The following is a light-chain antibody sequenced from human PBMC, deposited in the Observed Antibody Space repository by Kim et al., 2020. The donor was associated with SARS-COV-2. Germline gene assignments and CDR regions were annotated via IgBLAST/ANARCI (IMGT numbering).Light chain of an antibody. CDR3: SSYTSSSNWV. CDR2: DVS. J-gene: IGLJ3*02. CDR1: SSDVGGYNY. V-gene: IGLV2-14*03. Sequence: GQSITISCTGTSSDVGGYNYVSWYQQHPGEAPKLMIYDVSNRPSGVSNRFSGSKSGNTASLTISGLQAEDEADYYCSSYTSSSNWVFGGGTKLTVL.